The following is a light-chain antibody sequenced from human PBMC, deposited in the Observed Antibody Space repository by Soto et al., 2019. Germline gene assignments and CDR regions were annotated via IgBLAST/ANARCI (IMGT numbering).Light chain of an antibody. J-gene: IGLJ1*01. V-gene: IGLV2-14*01. CDR3: SSYTSINSYV. CDR1: SSDIGGYNY. CDR2: EVT. Sequence: QSVLTQPASVSGSPGQSITISCSGTSSDIGGYNYVSCYQQHPGKVPKLIIYEVTSRPYGVSYRFSGSKSGNTASLTISGLQPEDEADYYCSSYTSINSYVFGTGTKLTVL.